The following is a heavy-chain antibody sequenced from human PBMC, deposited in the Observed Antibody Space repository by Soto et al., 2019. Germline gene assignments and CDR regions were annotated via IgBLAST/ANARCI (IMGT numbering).Heavy chain of an antibody. CDR1: GGSISSYY. D-gene: IGHD3-22*01. CDR3: ARAPRLYYFEY. CDR2: IYNSGTT. V-gene: IGHV4-59*01. Sequence: PSETLSLTCTVSGGSISSYYWSWIRQPPGKGLEWIGYIYNSGTTDYNPSLKSRVTISVDTSKNQFSLKVNSVTAADTAVYYCARAPRLYYFEYWGQGTLVTVSS. J-gene: IGHJ4*02.